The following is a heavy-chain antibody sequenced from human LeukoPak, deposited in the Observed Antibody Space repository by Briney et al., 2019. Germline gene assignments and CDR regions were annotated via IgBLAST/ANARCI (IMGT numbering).Heavy chain of an antibody. D-gene: IGHD2-2*01. CDR2: IYDSGST. CDR3: ARGPHMIGYCSSTSCYPYYYGMDV. CDR1: GGSISSSSYY. Sequence: SETLSLTCTVSGGSISSSSYYWGWIRQPPGKGLEWIGSIYDSGSTNYNPSLKSRVTISVDTSKNQFSLKLSSVTAADTAVYYCARGPHMIGYCSSTSCYPYYYGMDVWGQGTTVTVSS. V-gene: IGHV4-39*07. J-gene: IGHJ6*02.